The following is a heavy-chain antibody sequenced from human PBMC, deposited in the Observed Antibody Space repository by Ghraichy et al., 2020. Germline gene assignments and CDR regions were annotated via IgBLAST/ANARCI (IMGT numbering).Heavy chain of an antibody. V-gene: IGHV3-48*02. CDR2: ISSSSTI. Sequence: GGSLRLSCAASGFTFSSYSMNWVRQAPGKGLEWVSYISSSSTIYYADSVKGRFTISRDNAKNSLYLQMNSLRDEDTAVYYCARSDWFDPWGQGTLVTVSS. J-gene: IGHJ5*02. CDR1: GFTFSSYS. CDR3: ARSDWFDP.